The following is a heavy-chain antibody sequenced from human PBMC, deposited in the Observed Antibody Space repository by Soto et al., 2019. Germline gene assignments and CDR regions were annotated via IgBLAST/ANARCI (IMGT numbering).Heavy chain of an antibody. CDR3: ARDRGYTYGFDF. D-gene: IGHD5-18*01. V-gene: IGHV3-48*02. CDR1: GFTFSTYA. Sequence: PGGSLRLSCAASGFTFSTYAMTWVRQAPGKGLEWVSFISSSSSTIYYADSVKGRFTISRDNSKNSLYLQMNSLRDEDTAVYYCARDRGYTYGFDFWGQGALVTVSS. J-gene: IGHJ4*02. CDR2: ISSSSSTI.